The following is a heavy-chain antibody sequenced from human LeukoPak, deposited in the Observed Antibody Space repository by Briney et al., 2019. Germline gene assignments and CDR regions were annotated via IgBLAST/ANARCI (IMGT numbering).Heavy chain of an antibody. CDR3: ARETEPLDDGDSTNLDY. D-gene: IGHD1-26*01. J-gene: IGHJ4*02. Sequence: GGSLRLSCAASGFTFSSYSMNWVRQAPGKGLEWVAFIGSRNGNIYYADSVKGRFSISRDNAKDSVYLQMNSLRADDTAVYYCARETEPLDDGDSTNLDYWGQGTLVTVSS. CDR2: IGSRNGNI. V-gene: IGHV3-21*01. CDR1: GFTFSSYS.